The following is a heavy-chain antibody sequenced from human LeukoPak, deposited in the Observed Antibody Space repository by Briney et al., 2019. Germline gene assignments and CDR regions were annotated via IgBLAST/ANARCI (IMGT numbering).Heavy chain of an antibody. V-gene: IGHV3-30*02. D-gene: IGHD2-2*01. Sequence: GGSLRLSCPAAGFTFYAYGMHWVRQAPGKGLGWVAFIQSDANANFYADSVKGRFTISRDNSKSTLYLQMNSLRAEDTAVYYCAASPAGGYCSRTTCPSDALNIWGQGTLVTVSS. CDR3: AASPAGGYCSRTTCPSDALNI. CDR1: GFTFYAYG. J-gene: IGHJ3*02. CDR2: IQSDANAN.